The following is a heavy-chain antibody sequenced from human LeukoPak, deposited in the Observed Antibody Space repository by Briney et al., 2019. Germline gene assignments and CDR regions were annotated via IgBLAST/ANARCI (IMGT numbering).Heavy chain of an antibody. CDR1: RYTFISYY. CDR3: ARWIGSNDDY. J-gene: IGHJ4*02. Sequence: ASVKVSCKASRYTFISYYMNWVRQAPGQGLEWMGIINPSGGSTSYAQKFQGRVTMTRDTSTTTVYMELSSLRSEDTAVYYCARWIGSNDDYWGQGTLVTVSS. D-gene: IGHD3-10*01. V-gene: IGHV1-46*01. CDR2: INPSGGST.